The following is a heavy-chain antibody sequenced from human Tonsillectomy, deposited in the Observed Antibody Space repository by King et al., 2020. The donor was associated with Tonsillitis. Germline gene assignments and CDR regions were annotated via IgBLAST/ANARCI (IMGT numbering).Heavy chain of an antibody. CDR1: CGSISTSSHY. CDR3: ARLTLTVFYFYYMDV. J-gene: IGHJ6*03. Sequence: PLQESGPGLVQPSETLSLTCTVSCGSISTSSHYWGWIRQPPGKGLEWIGSISYSGSTYYNPSLKSRVTISVDTSKNQFSLKLISVTAADTAVYYCARLTLTVFYFYYMDVWGKGTTVAVSS. D-gene: IGHD4-11*01. V-gene: IGHV4-39*01. CDR2: ISYSGST.